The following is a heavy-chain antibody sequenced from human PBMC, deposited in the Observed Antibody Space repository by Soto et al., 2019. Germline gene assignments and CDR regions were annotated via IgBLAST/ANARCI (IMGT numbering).Heavy chain of an antibody. CDR3: AKGADGDQYYFDY. CDR2: ISYDGSNK. J-gene: IGHJ4*02. V-gene: IGHV3-30*18. Sequence: QVQLVESGGGVVQPGRSLRLSCAASGFTFSSYGMHWVRQAPGKGLEWVAVISYDGSNKYYADSVKGRFTISRDNSKNTLYLQMNSLRAEDTAVYYCAKGADGDQYYFDYWGQGTLVTVSS. CDR1: GFTFSSYG. D-gene: IGHD4-17*01.